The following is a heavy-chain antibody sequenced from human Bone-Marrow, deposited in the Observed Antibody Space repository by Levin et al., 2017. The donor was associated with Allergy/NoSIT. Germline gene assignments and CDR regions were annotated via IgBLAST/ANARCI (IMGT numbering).Heavy chain of an antibody. CDR3: VHRQIDRGYYNIDY. CDR2: IYWDDVK. CDR1: GFSLSTPGVN. V-gene: IGHV2-5*02. J-gene: IGHJ4*02. D-gene: IGHD3-3*01. Sequence: NESGPTLVKPTQTLTLTCSFSGFSLSTPGVNVGWIRQPPGKALEWLALIYWDDVKRYSPSLSSRLTIAYDFLKDQVVLTMTNVDPGDTATYYCVHRQIDRGYYNIDYWGQGTLVIVSS.